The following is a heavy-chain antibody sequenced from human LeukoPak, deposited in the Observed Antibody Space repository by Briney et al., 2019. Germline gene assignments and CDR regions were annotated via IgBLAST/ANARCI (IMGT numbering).Heavy chain of an antibody. D-gene: IGHD2/OR15-2a*01. CDR3: TRSNSGDY. Sequence: GGSLRLSCAASGFTFSSYWMHWVRQAPGKGLEWVGFIRSKAYGGTTEYAASVKGRFTISRDDSKSIAYLQMNSLKTEDTAVYYCTRSNSGDYWGQGTLVTVSS. J-gene: IGHJ4*02. CDR2: IRSKAYGGTT. V-gene: IGHV3-49*04. CDR1: GFTFSSYW.